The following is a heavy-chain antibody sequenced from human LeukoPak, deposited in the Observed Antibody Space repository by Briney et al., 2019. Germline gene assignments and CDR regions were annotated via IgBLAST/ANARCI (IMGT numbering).Heavy chain of an antibody. CDR3: ARTGTRYSSSEEFDY. CDR2: TNPNSGGT. D-gene: IGHD6-13*01. CDR1: GYTFTGYY. J-gene: IGHJ4*02. Sequence: GASVKVSCKASGYTFTGYYMHWVRQAPGQGLEWMGRTNPNSGGTNYAQKFQGRVTMTRDTSISTAYMELSRLRSDDTAVYYCARTGTRYSSSEEFDYWGQGTLVTVSS. V-gene: IGHV1-2*06.